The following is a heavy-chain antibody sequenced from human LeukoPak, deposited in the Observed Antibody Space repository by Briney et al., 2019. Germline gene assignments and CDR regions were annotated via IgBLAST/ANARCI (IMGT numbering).Heavy chain of an antibody. CDR2: IYPGDSDT. J-gene: IGHJ5*02. CDR3: ARRVSAAGHPPLVRVYWFDP. V-gene: IGHV5-51*01. Sequence: KYGESLKISCKGSGYSFTSYWIGWVRQMPGKGLEWMGIIYPGDSDTRYSPSFQGQVTISADKSISTAYLQWSSLKASDTAMYYCARRVSAAGHPPLVRVYWFDPWGQGTLVTVSS. D-gene: IGHD6-13*01. CDR1: GYSFTSYW.